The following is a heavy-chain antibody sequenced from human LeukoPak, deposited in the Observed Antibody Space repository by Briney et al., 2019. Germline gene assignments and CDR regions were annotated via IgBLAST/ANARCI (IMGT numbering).Heavy chain of an antibody. J-gene: IGHJ4*02. V-gene: IGHV5-51*01. CDR1: GTSFTSYW. CDR2: IYPGDSDT. CDR3: ARQGYYYDSSRDPPYFDH. Sequence: GAPLQISCMGSGTSFTSYWIGCVRQIPGEGLEWMWIIYPGDSDTRYSPSFQGQVTISADKSISTAYLQWSSLKASDTAMYYCARQGYYYDSSRDPPYFDHWGQGTLVTVSS. D-gene: IGHD3-22*01.